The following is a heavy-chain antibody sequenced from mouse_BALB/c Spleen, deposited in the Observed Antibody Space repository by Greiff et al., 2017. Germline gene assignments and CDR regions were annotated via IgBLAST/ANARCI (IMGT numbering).Heavy chain of an antibody. Sequence: EVMLVESGGGLVKLGGSLKLSCAASGFTFSSYYMSWVRQTPEKRLELVAAINSNGGSTYYPDTVKGRFTISRDNAKNTLYLQMSSLKSEDTALYYCARHGQLGLRSWFAYWGQGTLVTVSA. J-gene: IGHJ3*01. CDR3: ARHGQLGLRSWFAY. V-gene: IGHV5-6-2*01. CDR2: INSNGGST. CDR1: GFTFSSYY. D-gene: IGHD3-2*01.